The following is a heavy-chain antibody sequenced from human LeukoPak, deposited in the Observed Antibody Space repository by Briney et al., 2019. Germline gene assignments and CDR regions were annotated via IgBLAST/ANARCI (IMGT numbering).Heavy chain of an antibody. CDR3: AAVSGHYTLLDA. CDR1: GYTLTELS. J-gene: IGHJ5*02. Sequence: ASVKVSCKVSGYTLTELSMHWVRQPPGKGLEWMGGVDPDDGQRVYAQKFQGRVTMTEDTSTNTAYMELSRLRSEDTAVYYCAAVSGHYTLLDAWGQGALVTVST. D-gene: IGHD1-26*01. V-gene: IGHV1-24*01. CDR2: VDPDDGQR.